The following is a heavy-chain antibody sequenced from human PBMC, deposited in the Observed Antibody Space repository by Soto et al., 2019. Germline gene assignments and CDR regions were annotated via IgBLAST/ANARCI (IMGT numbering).Heavy chain of an antibody. CDR2: IDDSGST. J-gene: IGHJ6*02. CDR1: GGSISGYS. D-gene: IGHD3-10*01. V-gene: IGHV4-59*01. Sequence: SETLSLTCTASGGSISGYSLSWIRQRPGKGLEWIGYIDDSGSTSYNGSLKSRVTISVDTSENQFSLKLSSVAAEDTAVYYCARLLTMVRGYGLDVWGQGTTVTVSS. CDR3: ARLLTMVRGYGLDV.